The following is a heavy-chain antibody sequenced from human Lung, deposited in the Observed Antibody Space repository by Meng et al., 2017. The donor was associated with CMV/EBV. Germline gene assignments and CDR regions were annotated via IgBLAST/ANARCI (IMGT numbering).Heavy chain of an antibody. CDR2: IYYTGST. J-gene: IGHJ4*02. CDR1: GGSISSSNYF. D-gene: IGHD3-10*01. CDR3: ASLWFEYEDPVYYFDY. Sequence: LXCTVSGGSISSSNYFWGWTRQPPGKGLEWIGIIYYTGSTYYNPSLESRVTISVDTSKNQFSLRLTSVTAADTAVYFCASLWFEYEDPVYYFDYGXQGTXVNGAS. V-gene: IGHV4-39*07.